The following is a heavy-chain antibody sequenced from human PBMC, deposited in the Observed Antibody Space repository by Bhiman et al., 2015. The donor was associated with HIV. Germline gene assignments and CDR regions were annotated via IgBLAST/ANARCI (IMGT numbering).Heavy chain of an antibody. CDR3: ARDRPYNWNWGNNYYGMDV. Sequence: EVQLVESGGGLVKPGGSLRLSCAASGFTFSIYSMNWVRQAPGKGLEWVSSISSSSRYMYYADSVKGRFTISRDNARNSLFLQMNSLRADDTAVYYCARDRPYNWNWGNNYYGMDVWGQGTTVIVSS. CDR1: GFTFSIYS. V-gene: IGHV3-21*03. D-gene: IGHD1-7*01. CDR2: ISSSSRYM. J-gene: IGHJ6*02.